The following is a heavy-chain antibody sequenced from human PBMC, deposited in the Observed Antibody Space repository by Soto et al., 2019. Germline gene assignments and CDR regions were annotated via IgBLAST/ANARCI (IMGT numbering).Heavy chain of an antibody. V-gene: IGHV4-30-4*01. CDR3: ARDGGWDRNWFDP. D-gene: IGHD3-16*01. CDR2: IYYSGST. Sequence: PSETLSLTCTVSGGSISSGDYYWSWIRQPPGKGLEWIGYIYYSGSTYYNPSLKSRVTISVDTSKNQFSLKLSSVTAADTAVYYCARDGGWDRNWFDPWGQGTLVTVSS. J-gene: IGHJ5*02. CDR1: GGSISSGDYY.